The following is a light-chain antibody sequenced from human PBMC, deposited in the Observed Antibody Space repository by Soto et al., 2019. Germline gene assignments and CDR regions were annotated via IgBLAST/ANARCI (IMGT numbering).Light chain of an antibody. J-gene: IGLJ1*01. CDR1: SSNIGAGYD. Sequence: QSVLTQPPSVSGAPGQRVTISCTGSSSNIGAGYDVHWYQQLPGTAPKLLIYGNSNRPSGVPDRFSGSKSGTSASLAITGVQAEDEADYYCQCSDRSLSGYVFGTGTKLTVL. CDR3: QCSDRSLSGYV. CDR2: GNS. V-gene: IGLV1-40*01.